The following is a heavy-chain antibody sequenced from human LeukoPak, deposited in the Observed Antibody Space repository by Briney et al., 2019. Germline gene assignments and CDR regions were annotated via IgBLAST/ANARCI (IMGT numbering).Heavy chain of an antibody. CDR2: ISDDGSKE. V-gene: IGHV3-30-3*01. CDR1: GFTFSSYA. J-gene: IGHJ5*02. CDR3: ARDRPVGYSSGSSNWFDP. Sequence: PGGSLRLSCAASGFTFSSYAMHWVRQAPGKGLEWVAIISDDGSKEYYADSVKGRFTISRDNSKNTLNPQMNILRAEDTAVYYCARDRPVGYSSGSSNWFDPWGQGTLVTVSS. D-gene: IGHD3-10*01.